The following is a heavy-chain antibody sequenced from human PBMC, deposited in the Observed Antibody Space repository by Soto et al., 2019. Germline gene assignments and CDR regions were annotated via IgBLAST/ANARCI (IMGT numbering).Heavy chain of an antibody. D-gene: IGHD2-2*01. CDR1: GYSFTSYW. Sequence: GESLKISCKGSGYSFTSYWISWVRQMPGKGLGWMGRIDPSDSYTNYSPSFQGHVTISADKSISTAYLQWSSLKASDTAMYYCASSFIVVVPAAIGNYYGMDVWGQGTTVTVSS. CDR2: IDPSDSYT. J-gene: IGHJ6*02. CDR3: ASSFIVVVPAAIGNYYGMDV. V-gene: IGHV5-10-1*01.